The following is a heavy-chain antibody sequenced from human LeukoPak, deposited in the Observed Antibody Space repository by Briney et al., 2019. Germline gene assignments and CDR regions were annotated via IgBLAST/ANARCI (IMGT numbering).Heavy chain of an antibody. Sequence: GASVKVSCKASGYTFTSYGISWVRQAPGQGLEWMGWISAYNGNTNYAQKLQGRVTMTTDTSTSTAYMELRSLRSDDTAVYYCARDSLGGLVVVVAATRPLDYWGQGTLVTVSS. J-gene: IGHJ4*02. CDR2: ISAYNGNT. CDR3: ARDSLGGLVVVVAATRPLDY. D-gene: IGHD2-15*01. CDR1: GYTFTSYG. V-gene: IGHV1-18*01.